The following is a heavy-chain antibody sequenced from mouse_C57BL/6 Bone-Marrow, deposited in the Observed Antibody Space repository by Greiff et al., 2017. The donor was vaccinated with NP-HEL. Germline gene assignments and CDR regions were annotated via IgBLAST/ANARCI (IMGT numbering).Heavy chain of an antibody. Sequence: EVQRVESGPVLVKPGPSVKISCKASGFTFTDYYMHWVKQSHGKSLEWIGLVYPYNGGTSYNQKFKGKATLTVDTASSTAYMELNSLTSEDSAVYYCARCRLGRYYFDYWGQGTTLTVSS. V-gene: IGHV1-36*01. D-gene: IGHD4-1*01. CDR1: GFTFTDYY. J-gene: IGHJ2*01. CDR3: ARCRLGRYYFDY. CDR2: VYPYNGGT.